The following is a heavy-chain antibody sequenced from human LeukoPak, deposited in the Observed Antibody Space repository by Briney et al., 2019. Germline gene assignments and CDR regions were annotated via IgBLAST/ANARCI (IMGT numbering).Heavy chain of an antibody. CDR2: IYYSGST. Sequence: PSETLSLTCAVYGGSFSGYYWSWIRQPPGKGLEWIGYIYYSGSTNYNPSLKSRVTISVDTSKNQFSLKLSSVTAADTAVYYCARAFYSSGWYRGYWDFWGQGTLVTVSS. CDR3: ARAFYSSGWYRGYWDF. J-gene: IGHJ4*02. CDR1: GGSFSGYY. D-gene: IGHD6-19*01. V-gene: IGHV4-59*01.